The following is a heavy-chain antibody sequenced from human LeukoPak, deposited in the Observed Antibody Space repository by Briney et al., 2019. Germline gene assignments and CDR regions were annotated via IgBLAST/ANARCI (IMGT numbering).Heavy chain of an antibody. CDR1: GGSISSYY. CDR2: IYTSGST. CDR3: ASHYDSSGYYYEV. D-gene: IGHD3-22*01. J-gene: IGHJ4*02. Sequence: NPSETLSLTCTVSGGSISSYYWSWIRQPAGKGLEWIGRIYTSGSTNYNPSLKSRVTMSVDTSKNQFSLKLSSVTAADTAVYYCASHYDSSGYYYEVRGQGTLVTVSS. V-gene: IGHV4-4*07.